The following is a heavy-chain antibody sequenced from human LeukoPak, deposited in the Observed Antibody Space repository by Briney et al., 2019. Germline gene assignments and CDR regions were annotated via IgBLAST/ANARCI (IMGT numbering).Heavy chain of an antibody. Sequence: EASVKVSCKASGYTFTSYYMHWVRQAPGQGLEWMGGIIPIFGTANYAQKFQGRVTITTDESTSTAYMELSSLRSEDTAVYYCARAHVAFDIWGQGTMVTVSS. CDR2: IIPIFGTA. CDR3: ARAHVAFDI. V-gene: IGHV1-69*05. CDR1: GYTFTSYY. J-gene: IGHJ3*02.